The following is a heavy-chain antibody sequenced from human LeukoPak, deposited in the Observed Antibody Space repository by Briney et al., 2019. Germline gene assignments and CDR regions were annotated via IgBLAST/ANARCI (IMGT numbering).Heavy chain of an antibody. CDR1: GFNFSTYW. V-gene: IGHV3-7*01. D-gene: IGHD3-10*01. J-gene: IGHJ4*02. CDR3: VTDQTGRHPYFFDY. Sequence: GGSLRLSCAASGFNFSTYWMTWVRQVLGKVLEWVANIQEDGSEIYYVDAAKCRLSISRDNAKTSLYLQMNNLSVADTAVYYCVTDQTGRHPYFFDYWGQGTLVTVSS. CDR2: IQEDGSEI.